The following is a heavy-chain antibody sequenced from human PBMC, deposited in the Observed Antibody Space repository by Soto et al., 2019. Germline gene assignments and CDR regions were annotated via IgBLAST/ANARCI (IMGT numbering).Heavy chain of an antibody. CDR2: ISGSGGST. Sequence: PGGSLRLSCAASGFTFSSYAMSWVRQAPGKGLEWVSAISGSGGSTYYADSVKGRFTISRDNSKNTLYLQMNSLRAEDTAVYYCAKLIVSGWYGLDAFDIWGQGTMVTVSS. V-gene: IGHV3-23*01. J-gene: IGHJ3*02. D-gene: IGHD6-13*01. CDR1: GFTFSSYA. CDR3: AKLIVSGWYGLDAFDI.